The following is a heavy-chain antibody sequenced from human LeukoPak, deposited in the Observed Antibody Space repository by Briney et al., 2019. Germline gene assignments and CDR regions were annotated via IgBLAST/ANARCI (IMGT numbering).Heavy chain of an antibody. CDR3: AKGQKYRNGYTVTELGSGYFDY. J-gene: IGHJ4*02. D-gene: IGHD5-18*01. CDR2: IYYSGRT. V-gene: IGHV4-59*01. CDR1: GGSISSYY. Sequence: PSETLSLTCSVSGGSISSYYWSWIRQPPGKGLEWIGYIYYSGRTNYNPSLKSRVTTSVDTSKNQFSLTLSSVTAADTAVYYCAKGQKYRNGYTVTELGSGYFDYWGQGTLVTVSS.